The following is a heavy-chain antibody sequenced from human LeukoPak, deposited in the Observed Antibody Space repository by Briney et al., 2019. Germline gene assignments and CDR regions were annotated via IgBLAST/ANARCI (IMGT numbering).Heavy chain of an antibody. CDR3: AIGLDIVVVPAAPNWFDP. D-gene: IGHD2-2*01. CDR2: INTNTGNP. CDR1: GYTFTSYA. V-gene: IGHV7-4-1*02. Sequence: GASVKVSCKASGYTFTSYAMNWVRQAPGQGLEWMGWINTNTGNPTYAQGFTGRFVFSLDTSVSTAYLQISSLKAEDTAVYYCAIGLDIVVVPAAPNWFDPWGQGTLVTVSS. J-gene: IGHJ5*02.